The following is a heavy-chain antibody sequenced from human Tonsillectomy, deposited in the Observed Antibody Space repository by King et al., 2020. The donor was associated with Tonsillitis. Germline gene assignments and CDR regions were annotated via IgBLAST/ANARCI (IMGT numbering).Heavy chain of an antibody. CDR1: GFTFSSYA. CDR3: ARGYLDYFDY. V-gene: IGHV3-21*01. Sequence: VQLVESGGGLVKPGGSLRLSCAASGFTFSSYAMNWVRQAPGKGLEWFSSISSSSSHIYYADSVKGRFTISRDNAKNSLYLQMNSLRAEDTAVYYCARGYLDYFDYWGQGTLVTVSS. CDR2: ISSSSSHI. D-gene: IGHD5-18*01. J-gene: IGHJ4*02.